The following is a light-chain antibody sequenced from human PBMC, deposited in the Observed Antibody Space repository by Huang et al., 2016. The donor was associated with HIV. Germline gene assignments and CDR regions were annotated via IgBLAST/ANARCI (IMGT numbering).Light chain of an antibody. CDR3: QHYKT. V-gene: IGKV3-15*01. CDR1: QSVSTN. J-gene: IGKJ2*01. CDR2: GTS. Sequence: EIVMTQSPATLSVSPGERVTLSCRTSQSVSTNLAWYQQKPGQTPRRLIYGTSTRATDIPARFSGSGSGTEFTLTISSLQSEDFAVYSCQHYKTFGRGTKLEIK.